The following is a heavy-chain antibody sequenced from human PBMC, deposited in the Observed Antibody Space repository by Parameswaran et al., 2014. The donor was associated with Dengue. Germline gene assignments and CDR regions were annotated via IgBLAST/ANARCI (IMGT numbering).Heavy chain of an antibody. CDR2: ISGSGGST. CDR3: AKATAVAGTLDY. D-gene: IGHD6-19*01. Sequence: RWIRQPREGLEWVSAISGSGGSTYYADSVKGRFTISRDNSKNTLYLQMNSLRAEDTAVYYCAKATAVAGTLDYWGQGTLVTVSS. J-gene: IGHJ4*02. V-gene: IGHV3-23*01.